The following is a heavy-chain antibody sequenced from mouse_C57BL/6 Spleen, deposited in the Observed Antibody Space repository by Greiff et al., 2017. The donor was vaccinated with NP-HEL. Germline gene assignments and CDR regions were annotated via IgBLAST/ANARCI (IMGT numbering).Heavy chain of an antibody. CDR3: ARGGIRYFDV. J-gene: IGHJ1*03. Sequence: EVQLQQSGPELVKPGASVKISCKASGYTFTDYYMNWVKQSHGKSLEWIGDINPNNGGTSYNQKFKGKATLTVDKSSSTAYMELRSLTSEDSAVYYCARGGIRYFDVWGTGTTVTVSS. CDR2: INPNNGGT. V-gene: IGHV1-26*01. CDR1: GYTFTDYY.